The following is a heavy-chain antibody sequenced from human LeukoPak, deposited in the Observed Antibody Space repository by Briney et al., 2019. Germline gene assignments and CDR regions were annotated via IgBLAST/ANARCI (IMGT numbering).Heavy chain of an antibody. CDR2: ISSNGGSA. V-gene: IGHV3-64D*09. CDR3: VKDRKGYSSGWPFDY. CDR1: GFTFSTYA. J-gene: IGHJ4*02. Sequence: GGSLRLSCSASGFTFSTYAMHWVRQAPGKGLEYVADISSNGGSAYYADSVKGRFTISRDNSKNTLYLQMSSLRVEDTAVYYCVKDRKGYSSGWPFDYWGQGTLVTVSS. D-gene: IGHD6-19*01.